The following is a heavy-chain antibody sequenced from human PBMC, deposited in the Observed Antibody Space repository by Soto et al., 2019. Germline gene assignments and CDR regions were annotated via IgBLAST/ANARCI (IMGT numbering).Heavy chain of an antibody. CDR2: ISYDGSNK. CDR3: AKDRVWELLPVGYFDY. D-gene: IGHD1-26*01. Sequence: QVQLVESGGGVVQPGRSLRLSCAASGFTFSSYAMHWVRQAPGKGLEWVAVISYDGSNKYYADSVKGRFTISRDNSKNTLYLQMNSLRAEDTAVYYCAKDRVWELLPVGYFDYWGQGTLVTVSS. V-gene: IGHV3-30-3*01. J-gene: IGHJ4*02. CDR1: GFTFSSYA.